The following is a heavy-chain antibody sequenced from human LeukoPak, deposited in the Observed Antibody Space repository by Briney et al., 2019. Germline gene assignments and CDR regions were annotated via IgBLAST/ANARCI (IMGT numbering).Heavy chain of an antibody. CDR2: IRYDGSNK. CDR1: GFTFSSYG. CDR3: AKDSRYFDWLFFDY. J-gene: IGHJ4*02. D-gene: IGHD3-9*01. V-gene: IGHV3-30*02. Sequence: GGSLRLSCAASGFTFSSYGMHWVRQAPGKGLEWVAFIRYDGSNKYYADSVKGRFTISRDNSNNTLYLQMNSLRAEDTAVYYCAKDSRYFDWLFFDYWGQGTLVTVSS.